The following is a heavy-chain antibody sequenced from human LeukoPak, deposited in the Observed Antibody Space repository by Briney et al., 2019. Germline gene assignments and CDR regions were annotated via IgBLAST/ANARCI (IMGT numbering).Heavy chain of an antibody. CDR2: IKPDGTYT. CDR1: RFTFSSDW. J-gene: IGHJ5*02. CDR3: ANYWYP. D-gene: IGHD2-8*02. V-gene: IGHV3-74*01. Sequence: GGSQRLSCASSRFTFSSDWTYWVRQAPGRGPVWVSGIKPDGTYTHYADSVKGRFTISRDDANNILYLQMNSLRVEDTAVYFCANYWYPWGPGTLVTVSS.